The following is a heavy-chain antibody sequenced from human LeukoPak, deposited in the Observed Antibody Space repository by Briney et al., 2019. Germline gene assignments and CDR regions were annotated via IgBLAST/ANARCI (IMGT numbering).Heavy chain of an antibody. CDR3: ARDQGAGRNYFDY. CDR1: GGSISSSNYY. CDR2: IYYSGST. D-gene: IGHD1-26*01. J-gene: IGHJ4*02. Sequence: SETLSLTCPVSGGSISSSNYYWGWIRQPPGTGLEWIGSIYYSGSTYYNPSLKSRVTISLDTSKNQVSLKLSSVTAADTAVYYCARDQGAGRNYFDYWGQGTLVTVSS. V-gene: IGHV4-39*07.